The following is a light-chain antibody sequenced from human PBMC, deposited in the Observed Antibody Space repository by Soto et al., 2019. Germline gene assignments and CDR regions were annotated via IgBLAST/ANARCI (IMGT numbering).Light chain of an antibody. CDR1: QSVSSY. CDR2: DAS. Sequence: EIVLTQSPATLSLSPGERATLSCRASQSVSSYLAWYQQKPGQAPRLLIYDASNRATGIPARFSGSGSGTYFTLTIISLEPEDFAVYDCQQRSNWPLHTFGGGTKVEIK. CDR3: QQRSNWPLHT. J-gene: IGKJ4*01. V-gene: IGKV3-11*01.